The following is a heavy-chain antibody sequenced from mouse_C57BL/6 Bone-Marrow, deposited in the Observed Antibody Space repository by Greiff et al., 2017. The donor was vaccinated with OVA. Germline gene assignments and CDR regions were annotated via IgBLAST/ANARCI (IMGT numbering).Heavy chain of an antibody. Sequence: VQLQQSGAELARPGASVKMSCKASGYTFTSYTMHWVKQRPGQGLEWIGYINPSSGYTKYNQKFKDKATLTADKSSSTAYMQLSSLTSEDSAVYYCAPGNYWYFDVWGTGTTVTVSS. D-gene: IGHD2-1*01. CDR1: GYTFTSYT. CDR3: APGNYWYFDV. CDR2: INPSSGYT. J-gene: IGHJ1*03. V-gene: IGHV1-4*01.